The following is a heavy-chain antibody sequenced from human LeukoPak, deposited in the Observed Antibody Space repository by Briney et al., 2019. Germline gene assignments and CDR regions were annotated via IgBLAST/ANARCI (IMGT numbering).Heavy chain of an antibody. CDR3: ARNNGMDV. J-gene: IGHJ6*02. Sequence: GGSLRLSCAASGFALISHWMTWVRQVPGRGPEWVANVNRDGSESYYLDSVKGRFTISKDNAKNSLYLQMNSLRAEDTALYHCARNNGMDVWGQGSKVIVSS. CDR2: VNRDGSES. V-gene: IGHV3-7*03. CDR1: GFALISHW.